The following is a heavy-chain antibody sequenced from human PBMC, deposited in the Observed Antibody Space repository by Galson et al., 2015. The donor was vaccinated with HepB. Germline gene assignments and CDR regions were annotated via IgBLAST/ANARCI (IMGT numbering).Heavy chain of an antibody. J-gene: IGHJ6*02. D-gene: IGHD2-2*01. CDR3: ARQGRWYQLLSTTHYYYYGMDV. Sequence: SVKVSCKASGYTFTSYGISWVRQAPGQGLEWMGWISAYNGNTNYAQKLQGRVTMTTDTSTSTAYMELRSLRSDDTAVYYCARQGRWYQLLSTTHYYYYGMDVWGQGTTVTVSS. CDR1: GYTFTSYG. CDR2: ISAYNGNT. V-gene: IGHV1-18*04.